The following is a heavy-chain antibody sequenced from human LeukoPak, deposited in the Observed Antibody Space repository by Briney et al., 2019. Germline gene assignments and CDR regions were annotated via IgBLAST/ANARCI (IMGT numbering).Heavy chain of an antibody. CDR2: VNHSGST. D-gene: IGHD6-13*01. Sequence: SETLSLTCAVSGGSISSPNWWTWVRQPPGKGLEWIGEVNHSGSTNYNPSLKSRVTISVDTSKNQFSLKLSSVTAADTAVYYCAREWRLVRNFDYWGQGTLVTVSS. V-gene: IGHV4-4*02. J-gene: IGHJ4*02. CDR3: AREWRLVRNFDY. CDR1: GGSISSPNW.